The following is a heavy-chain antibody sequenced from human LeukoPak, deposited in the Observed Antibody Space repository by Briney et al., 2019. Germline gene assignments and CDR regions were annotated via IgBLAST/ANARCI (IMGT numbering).Heavy chain of an antibody. Sequence: GSSVKVSCKASGGTFSSYAISWVRQAPGQGLEWMGGIIPIFGTANYAQKFQGRVTITTDESTSTAYMELSSLRSEDTAVYYCARDGYSYERMDVWGQGTTVTVSS. CDR3: ARDGYSYERMDV. J-gene: IGHJ6*02. D-gene: IGHD5-18*01. V-gene: IGHV1-69*05. CDR1: GGTFSSYA. CDR2: IIPIFGTA.